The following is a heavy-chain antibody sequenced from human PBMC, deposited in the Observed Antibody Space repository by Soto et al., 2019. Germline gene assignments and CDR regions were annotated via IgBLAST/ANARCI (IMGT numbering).Heavy chain of an antibody. Sequence: GXALRLSCAASGFVFTNFWMHWVRHVPGKGLVWVARIDTSGHSTNYAESVKGRFTISRDNAKNTVSLQMNSLRVEDTGVYYCAKDRWYFDLWSQGSQVTVSS. D-gene: IGHD3-9*01. J-gene: IGHJ4*02. CDR1: GFVFTNFW. V-gene: IGHV3-74*01. CDR2: IDTSGHST. CDR3: AKDRWYFDL.